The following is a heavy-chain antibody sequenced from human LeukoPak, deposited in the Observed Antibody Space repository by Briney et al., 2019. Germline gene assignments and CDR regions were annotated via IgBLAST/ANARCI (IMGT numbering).Heavy chain of an antibody. D-gene: IGHD5/OR15-5a*01. J-gene: IGHJ5*02. CDR3: ARRRLRWGYNWFDP. Sequence: GGSLRLSCATSGFTFSRYWMHWVRKAPGKGLMWVSRISPDGSTTLYADSVKGRFTISRDNAKNTLYLQMNSLGAEDTAVYYCARRRLRWGYNWFDPWGQGTLVTVSS. V-gene: IGHV3-74*03. CDR1: GFTFSRYW. CDR2: ISPDGSTT.